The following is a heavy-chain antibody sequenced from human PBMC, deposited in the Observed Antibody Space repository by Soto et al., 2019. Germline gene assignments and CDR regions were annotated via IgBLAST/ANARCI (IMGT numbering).Heavy chain of an antibody. CDR1: GYTFTSYY. J-gene: IGHJ5*02. Sequence: GASVKVSCKASGYTFTSYYMHWVRQAPGQGLEWMGIINPSGGSTSYAQKFQGRVTMTRNTSISTAYMELSSLRSEDTAVYYCAGEVVAAVALDPWGQGTLVTVSS. D-gene: IGHD2-15*01. CDR3: AGEVVAAVALDP. CDR2: INPSGGST. V-gene: IGHV1-46*01.